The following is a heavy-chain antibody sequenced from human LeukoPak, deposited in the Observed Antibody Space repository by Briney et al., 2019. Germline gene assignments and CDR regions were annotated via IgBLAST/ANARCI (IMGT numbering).Heavy chain of an antibody. CDR2: IWSDGTKQ. J-gene: IGHJ4*02. V-gene: IGHV3-33*06. Sequence: GGSIRLSCEASGFTFSRYGMPWVRQAPGKGLEWVAVIWSDGTKQYYADSVKGRFKISRDDFRSKVSLQMNSLRAADKAVYYCAKDAQRGFDYSNSLEHWGQGSLVTVSS. CDR1: GFTFSRYG. D-gene: IGHD4-11*01. CDR3: AKDAQRGFDYSNSLEH.